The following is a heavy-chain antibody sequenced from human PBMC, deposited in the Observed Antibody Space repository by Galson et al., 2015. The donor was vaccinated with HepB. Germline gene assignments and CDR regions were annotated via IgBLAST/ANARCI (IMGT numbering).Heavy chain of an antibody. CDR2: ISYDGSNK. CDR1: GFTFSSYG. J-gene: IGHJ5*02. V-gene: IGHV3-30*18. D-gene: IGHD4-17*01. CDR3: AKDLGTTVTTFGYLNWFDP. Sequence: SLRLSCAASGFTFSSYGMHWVRQAPGKGLEWVAVISYDGSNKYYADSVKGRFTISRDNSKNTLYLQMNSLRAEDTAVYYCAKDLGTTVTTFGYLNWFDPWGQGTLVTVSS.